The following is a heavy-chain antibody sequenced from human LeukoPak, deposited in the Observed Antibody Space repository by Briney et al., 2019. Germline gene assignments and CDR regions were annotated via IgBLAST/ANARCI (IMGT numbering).Heavy chain of an antibody. Sequence: SETLSLTCAVYGGSFSGYYWSWIRQPPGKGLEWIGEINHSGSTNYNPSLKSRVTISVDTSKNQFSLKLRSVTAADTAVYYCARGAVHDYWGQGTLVTVSS. V-gene: IGHV4-34*01. CDR1: GGSFSGYY. CDR2: INHSGST. J-gene: IGHJ4*02. CDR3: ARGAVHDY. D-gene: IGHD6-19*01.